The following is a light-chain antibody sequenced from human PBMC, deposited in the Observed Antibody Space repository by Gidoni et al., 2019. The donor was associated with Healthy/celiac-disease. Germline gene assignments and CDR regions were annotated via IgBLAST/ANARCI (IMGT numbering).Light chain of an antibody. J-gene: IGKJ5*01. Sequence: DIQMTQSPSTLSASVGDRVTITCRASQTISNWLAWYQQKPGNAPKVLIYKASSLESGVPSRFSGSGSGTEFTLTISSLQPDDFATYYCQQDNSYSLTFGQGTRLEIK. CDR3: QQDNSYSLT. CDR2: KAS. CDR1: QTISNW. V-gene: IGKV1-5*03.